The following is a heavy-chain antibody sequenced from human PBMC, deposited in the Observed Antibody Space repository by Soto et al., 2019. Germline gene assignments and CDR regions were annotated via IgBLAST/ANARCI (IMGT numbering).Heavy chain of an antibody. CDR1: GGSISSSSYY. J-gene: IGHJ4*02. V-gene: IGHV4-39*01. D-gene: IGHD1-26*01. CDR2: IYYSGST. CDR3: ARPVRGSGSFDY. Sequence: SETLSLTCTVSGGSISSSSYYWGWIRQPPGKGLEWIGSIYYSGSTYYNPSLKSRVTISVDTAKNQFSLKLSPVTAADTAVYYCARPVRGSGSFDYWGQGTLVTVSS.